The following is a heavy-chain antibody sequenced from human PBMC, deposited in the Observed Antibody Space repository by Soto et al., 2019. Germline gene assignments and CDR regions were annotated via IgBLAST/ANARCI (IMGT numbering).Heavy chain of an antibody. D-gene: IGHD6-13*01. CDR1: GGSISSYY. Sequence: QVQLQESGPGLVKPSETLSLTCTVSGGSISSYYWSWIRQPPGKGLEWIGYIYYSGNTNYNPSLKSRVTISVDTSKNQFSLKLSSVTAADTAVYYCARHKSSRYDYWGQGTLVTVSS. J-gene: IGHJ4*02. CDR2: IYYSGNT. V-gene: IGHV4-59*08. CDR3: ARHKSSRYDY.